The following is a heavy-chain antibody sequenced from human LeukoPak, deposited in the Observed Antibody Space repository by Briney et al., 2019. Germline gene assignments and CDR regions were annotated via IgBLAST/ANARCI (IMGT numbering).Heavy chain of an antibody. CDR1: GGSISSYY. V-gene: IGHV4-59*12. CDR2: IYYSGST. CDR3: ARVGATIRDNWFDP. J-gene: IGHJ5*02. Sequence: PSETLSLTCTVSGGSISSYYWSWIRQPPGKGLEWIGYIYYSGSTNYNPSLKSRVTMSVDTSKNQFSLKLSSVTAADTAVYYCARVGATIRDNWFDPRGQGTLVTVSS. D-gene: IGHD5-24*01.